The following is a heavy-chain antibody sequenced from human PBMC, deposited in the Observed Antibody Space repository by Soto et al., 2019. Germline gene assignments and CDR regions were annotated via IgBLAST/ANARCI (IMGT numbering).Heavy chain of an antibody. V-gene: IGHV1-69*04. D-gene: IGHD3-22*01. CDR2: IIPILGIA. Sequence: SVKVSCKASGGTFSSYTISWVRQAPGQGLEWMGRIIPILGIANYAQKFQGRVTITADKSTSTAYMELSSLRSEDTAVYYCARDYYYDSSGDHERGWFDPWGQGTLVTVS. CDR3: ARDYYYDSSGDHERGWFDP. CDR1: GGTFSSYT. J-gene: IGHJ5*02.